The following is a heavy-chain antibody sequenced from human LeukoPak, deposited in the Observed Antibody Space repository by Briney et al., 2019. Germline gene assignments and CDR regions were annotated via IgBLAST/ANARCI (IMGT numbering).Heavy chain of an antibody. V-gene: IGHV1-18*01. D-gene: IGHD4-17*01. CDR2: ISAYNGNT. CDR3: AAVTEPNYYYYGMDV. CDR1: GGTFSSYA. J-gene: IGHJ6*02. Sequence: ASVKVSCKASGGTFSSYAISWVRQAPGQGLEWMGWISAYNGNTNYAQKLQGRVTMTTDTSTSTAYMELRSLRSDDTAVYYCAAVTEPNYYYYGMDVWGQGTTVTVSS.